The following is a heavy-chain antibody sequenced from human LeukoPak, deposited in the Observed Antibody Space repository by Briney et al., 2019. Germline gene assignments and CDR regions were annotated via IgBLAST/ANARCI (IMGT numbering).Heavy chain of an antibody. CDR1: GYTFTIYA. CDR3: ARDFRYGSGSYYKDY. V-gene: IGHV1-18*01. D-gene: IGHD3-10*01. Sequence: GASVKVSFKASGYTFTIYAMNWVRQAPGQGLEWMGWISAYNGNTNYAQKLQGRVTMTTDTSTSTAYMELRSLRSDDTAVYYCARDFRYGSGSYYKDYWGQGTLVTVSS. CDR2: ISAYNGNT. J-gene: IGHJ4*02.